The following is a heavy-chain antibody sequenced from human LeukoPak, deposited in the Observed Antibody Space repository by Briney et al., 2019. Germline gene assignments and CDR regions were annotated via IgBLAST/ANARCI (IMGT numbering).Heavy chain of an antibody. CDR3: AKPVTRITMVRGNLGNYYFDY. V-gene: IGHV3-23*01. Sequence: PGGTLRLSCAASGFTFSSYGMSWVRQAPGKGLEWVSAISGSGGSTYYADSVKGRFTISRDNSKNTLYLQMNSLRAEDTAVYYCAKPVTRITMVRGNLGNYYFDYWGQGTLVTVSS. CDR2: ISGSGGST. J-gene: IGHJ4*02. D-gene: IGHD3-10*01. CDR1: GFTFSSYG.